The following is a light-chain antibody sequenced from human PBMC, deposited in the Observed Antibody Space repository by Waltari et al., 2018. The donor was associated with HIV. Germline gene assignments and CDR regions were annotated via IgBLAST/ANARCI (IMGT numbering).Light chain of an antibody. CDR1: SGDVGGYDY. V-gene: IGLV2-23*02. Sequence: QSALTQPASVSGSPGQSLTISCIGTSGDVGGYDYVSWYQQHPGKVPKLIIYDVTKRPSGVSDRFSGSKSGNTASLTISGLHAEDEAAYYCCSYDSTVLFGGGTKLTVL. J-gene: IGLJ2*01. CDR2: DVT. CDR3: CSYDSTVL.